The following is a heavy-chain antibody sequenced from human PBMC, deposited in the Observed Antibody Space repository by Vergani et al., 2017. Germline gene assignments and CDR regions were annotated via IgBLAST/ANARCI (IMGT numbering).Heavy chain of an antibody. D-gene: IGHD3-10*01. CDR1: GGTFSSYA. V-gene: IGHV1-69*04. CDR3: ARSGRGKADAFDI. CDR2: IIPILGIA. J-gene: IGHJ3*02. Sequence: QVQLVQSGAEVKKPGSSVKVSCKASGGTFSSYAISWVRQAPGQGLEWMGRIIPILGIANYAQKFKGRVTITADKSTSTAYMELSSLRSEDTAVYYCARSGRGKADAFDIWGQGTMVTVSS.